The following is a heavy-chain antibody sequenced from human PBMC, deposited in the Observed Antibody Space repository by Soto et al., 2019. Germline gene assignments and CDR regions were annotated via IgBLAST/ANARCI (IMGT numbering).Heavy chain of an antibody. CDR2: IKSKIDDGTT. CDR1: GFTVSDAW. D-gene: IGHD2-15*01. V-gene: IGHV3-15*01. J-gene: IGHJ4*02. Sequence: EVQLVESGGGLVKPGGSLRLSCAASGFTVSDAWMSWVRQTPGKGLEWVGRIKSKIDDGTTDYAAPVKGRFTISRDDSKNTLYLQMNSLKTEDTAVYYCIYSHNDYWGQGTLVTVSS. CDR3: IYSHNDY.